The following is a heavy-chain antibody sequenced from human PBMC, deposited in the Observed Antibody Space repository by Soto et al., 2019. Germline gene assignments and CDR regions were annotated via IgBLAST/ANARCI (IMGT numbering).Heavy chain of an antibody. D-gene: IGHD3-3*01. CDR3: ARQGGYYDFWSGLDGKKDAFDI. V-gene: IGHV4-59*08. J-gene: IGHJ3*02. CDR2: IYYSGST. Sequence: PSETLSLTCTVSGGSISSYYWSWIRQPPGKGLEWIGYIYYSGSTNYNPSLKSRVTISVDTSKNQFSLKLSSVTAADTAVYYCARQGGYYDFWSGLDGKKDAFDIWGQGTMVTVSS. CDR1: GGSISSYY.